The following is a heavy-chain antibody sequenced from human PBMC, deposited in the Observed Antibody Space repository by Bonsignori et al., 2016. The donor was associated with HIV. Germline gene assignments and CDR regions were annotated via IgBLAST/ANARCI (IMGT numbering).Heavy chain of an antibody. CDR2: INPSGGST. CDR3: ASNWNSDAFDI. J-gene: IGHJ3*02. V-gene: IGHV1-46*01. Sequence: WVRQAPGQGLEWMGIINPSGGSTSYAQKFQGRVTMTRDTSTSTVYMELSSLRSEDTAVYYCASNWNSDAFDIWGQGTMVTVSS. D-gene: IGHD1-7*01.